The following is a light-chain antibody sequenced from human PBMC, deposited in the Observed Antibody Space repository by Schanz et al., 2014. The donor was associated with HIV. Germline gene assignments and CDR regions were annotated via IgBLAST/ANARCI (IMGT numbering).Light chain of an antibody. CDR1: QGISNY. J-gene: IGKJ1*01. CDR3: LQDYNYPWT. V-gene: IGKV1-27*01. CDR2: AAS. Sequence: DIQMTQSPSSLSASVGDRVSITCRTSQGISNYLAWYQQKPGKVPKLLIYAASTLQPGVPSRFRGSGSGTDFTLTISSLQPEDVASYYCLQDYNYPWTFGQGTKVEIK.